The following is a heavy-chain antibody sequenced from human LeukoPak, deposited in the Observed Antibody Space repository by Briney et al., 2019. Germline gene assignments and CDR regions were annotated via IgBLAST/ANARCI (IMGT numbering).Heavy chain of an antibody. CDR1: GGSISSSSYY. D-gene: IGHD3-10*01. J-gene: IGHJ4*02. CDR2: IYYSGST. V-gene: IGHV4-39*07. CDR3: ARCGSYYYGSGSYFYFDY. Sequence: PSETLSLTCTVSGGSISSSSYYWGWIRQPPGKGLEWIGSIYYSGSTYYNPSLKSRVTISVDTSKNQFSLKLSSVTAADTAVYYCARCGSYYYGSGSYFYFDYWAREPWSPSPQ.